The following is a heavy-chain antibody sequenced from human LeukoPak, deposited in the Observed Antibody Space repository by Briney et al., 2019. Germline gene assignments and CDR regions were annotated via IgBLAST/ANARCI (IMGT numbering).Heavy chain of an antibody. V-gene: IGHV4-39*01. CDR3: ARRSRLYRHETTGYHDS. CDR1: GDYITTTNYY. CDR2: VFYSGTT. J-gene: IGHJ4*02. D-gene: IGHD3-9*01. Sequence: PSETLSLTCNVSGDYITTTNYYWAWIRQPPGKGLEWIASVFYSGTTYYNPSLKSRVIISMDTSRKQISLRLSSVTATDTAIYYCARRSRLYRHETTGYHDSWGQGTLVTVSP.